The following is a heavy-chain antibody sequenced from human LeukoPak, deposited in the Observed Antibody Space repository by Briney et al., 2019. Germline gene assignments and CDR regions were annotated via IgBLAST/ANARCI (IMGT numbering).Heavy chain of an antibody. J-gene: IGHJ5*02. CDR3: ARGRSHSSGYYANWFDP. Sequence: SDTLSLTCTVSGDSISSVDYYWGWIRQPPGKGLEWIRYIYYSGSTYYNPSLKSRVTRAVDTSQNQCSLKLSSVTAADTAVYYCARGRSHSSGYYANWFDPWGQGTLVTVSS. D-gene: IGHD3-22*01. V-gene: IGHV4-30-4*02. CDR2: IYYSGST. CDR1: GDSISSVDYY.